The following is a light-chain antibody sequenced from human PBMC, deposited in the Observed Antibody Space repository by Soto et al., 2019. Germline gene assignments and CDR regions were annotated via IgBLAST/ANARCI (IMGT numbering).Light chain of an antibody. V-gene: IGKV3-11*01. CDR3: KQRPNWPLT. CDR1: QSISSH. J-gene: IGKJ4*01. Sequence: EIVLTQSPATLSLSPGERATLSCRASQSISSHLAWYQQKPGQAPRLLMYDASNRATGIPARFSGSGSGTDFTLNISSLEPEDCAMTYCKQRPNWPLTFGGVTKVEIK. CDR2: DAS.